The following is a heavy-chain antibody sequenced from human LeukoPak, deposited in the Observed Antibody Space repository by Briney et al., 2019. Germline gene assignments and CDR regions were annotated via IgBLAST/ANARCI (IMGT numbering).Heavy chain of an antibody. CDR2: INAGNGNT. D-gene: IGHD4-11*01. V-gene: IGHV1-3*01. Sequence: GASVKVSCKASGYTFTSYAMHWVRQAPGQRLEWMGWINAGNGNTKYSQKFQGRVTITRDTSAGTAYMELSSLRSEDTAVYYCARSPGWDYMTFDYWGQGTLVTVSS. CDR3: ARSPGWDYMTFDY. J-gene: IGHJ4*02. CDR1: GYTFTSYA.